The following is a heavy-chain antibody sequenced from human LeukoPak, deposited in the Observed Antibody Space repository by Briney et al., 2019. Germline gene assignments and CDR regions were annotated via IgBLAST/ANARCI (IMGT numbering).Heavy chain of an antibody. V-gene: IGHV3-23*01. CDR3: AKDKGDYGSESPCGMDV. J-gene: IGHJ6*02. D-gene: IGHD3-10*01. CDR2: ISRSGGST. Sequence: GGSLRLSCTASGFTFSSYAMSWVRQAPGKGLEWVSGISRSGGSTYYADSVKGRFTISRDNSKNTLYLQMNSLRAEDTAVYYCAKDKGDYGSESPCGMDVWGQGTTVTVSS. CDR1: GFTFSSYA.